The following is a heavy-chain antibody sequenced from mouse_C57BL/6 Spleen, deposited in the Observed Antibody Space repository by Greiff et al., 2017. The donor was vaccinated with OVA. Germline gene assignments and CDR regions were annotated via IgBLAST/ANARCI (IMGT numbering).Heavy chain of an antibody. CDR3: ARRNYWDYFDY. D-gene: IGHD1-1*02. Sequence: EVQLQQSGPVLVKPGASVKMSCKASGYTFTDYYMNWVKQSHGKSLEWIGVINPYNGGTSYNQKFKGKATLTVDKSSSTAYMELNSLTSEDSAVYYCARRNYWDYFDYWGQGTTLTVSS. CDR2: INPYNGGT. J-gene: IGHJ2*01. V-gene: IGHV1-19*01. CDR1: GYTFTDYY.